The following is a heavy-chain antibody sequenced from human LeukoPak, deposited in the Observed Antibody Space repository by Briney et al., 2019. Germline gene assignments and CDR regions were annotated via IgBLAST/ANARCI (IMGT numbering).Heavy chain of an antibody. CDR2: ISYDGSNK. V-gene: IGHV3-30*18. CDR3: AKDRGSSWYEMYYFDY. J-gene: IGHJ4*02. Sequence: GRSLRLSCAASGFTFSSYGMHWVRQAPGKGLEWVAVISYDGSNKYYADSVKGRFTISRDNSKNTLYLQMNSLRAEDTAVYYCAKDRGSSWYEMYYFDYWGQGTLVTVSS. CDR1: GFTFSSYG. D-gene: IGHD6-13*01.